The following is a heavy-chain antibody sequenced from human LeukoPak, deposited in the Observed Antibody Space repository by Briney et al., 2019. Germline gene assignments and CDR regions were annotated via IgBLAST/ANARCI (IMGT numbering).Heavy chain of an antibody. J-gene: IGHJ4*02. D-gene: IGHD2-2*01. CDR3: AREGVIVVVPAAPDY. CDR2: IKQDGSEK. Sequence: PGGSLRLSCAASGFTFSSYRMSWVRQAPGKGLEWVANIKQDGSEKYYVDSVKGRFTISRDNAKNSLYLQMNSLRAEDTAVYYCAREGVIVVVPAAPDYWGQGTLVTVSS. V-gene: IGHV3-7*03. CDR1: GFTFSSYR.